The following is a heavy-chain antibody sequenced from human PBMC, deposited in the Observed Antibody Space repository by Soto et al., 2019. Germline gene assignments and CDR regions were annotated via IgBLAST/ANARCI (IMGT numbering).Heavy chain of an antibody. CDR1: GSSINSSGYY. J-gene: IGHJ4*02. CDR2: MFYGVST. Sequence: SETLSLTCTVSGSSINSSGYYWGWIRQPPGKGLEWIGSMFYGVSTYYNPSLKSRVTVPVDTSKNQFSLNLRSVTAADTAVYYCARLPSRHLVDYWGQGTLVTVSS. D-gene: IGHD3-3*02. CDR3: ARLPSRHLVDY. V-gene: IGHV4-39*01.